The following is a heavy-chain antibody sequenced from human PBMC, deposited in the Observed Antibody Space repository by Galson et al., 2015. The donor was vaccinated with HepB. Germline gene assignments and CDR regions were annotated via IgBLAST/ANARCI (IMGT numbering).Heavy chain of an antibody. CDR2: ISYSGTT. D-gene: IGHD3-9*01. V-gene: IGHV4-59*01. Sequence: QVQLQESGPGLVKPSETLSLTCTVSGGSISSYYWSWIRQPPGKGLEWIGYISYSGTTNYNPSLKSRVTISVDTSKNQFSLKLSSVTAADTAVYYCARLNDILTGYSSFDPWGQGTLVTVSS. J-gene: IGHJ5*02. CDR1: GGSISSYY. CDR3: ARLNDILTGYSSFDP.